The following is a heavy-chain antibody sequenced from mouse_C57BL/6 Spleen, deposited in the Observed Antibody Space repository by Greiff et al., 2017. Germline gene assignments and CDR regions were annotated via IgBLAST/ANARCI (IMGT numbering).Heavy chain of an antibody. D-gene: IGHD2-5*01. CDR3: ARGRIVTYYFDY. V-gene: IGHV5-4*01. J-gene: IGHJ2*01. Sequence: EVQRVESGGGLVKPGGSLKLSCAASGFTFSSYAMSWVRQTPEKRLEWVATISDGGSYTYDPDNVKGRFTISRDNAKNNLYLQMSHLKSEDTAMYYCARGRIVTYYFDYWGQGTTLTVSS. CDR2: ISDGGSYT. CDR1: GFTFSSYA.